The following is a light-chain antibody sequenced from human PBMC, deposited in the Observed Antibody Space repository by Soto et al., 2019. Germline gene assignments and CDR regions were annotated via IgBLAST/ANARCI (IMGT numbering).Light chain of an antibody. J-gene: IGKJ1*01. Sequence: EIVMTQSPATLSAYPGERATLSCRASQSITNNLAWYQQKPGQAPRLLIFGASIRATGIPPRFNGSGSGTEFTLTISSLQPEDFAVYYCQHYNNWPPWTLGQGTKVDIK. CDR2: GAS. V-gene: IGKV3-15*01. CDR3: QHYNNWPPWT. CDR1: QSITNN.